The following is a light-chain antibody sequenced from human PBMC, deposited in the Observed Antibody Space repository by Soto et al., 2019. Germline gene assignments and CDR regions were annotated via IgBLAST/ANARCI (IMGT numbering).Light chain of an antibody. Sequence: EIVLTQSPGTLSLSPGERATLSCRASQSVSSSYLAWYQQKPGQAPRLLIYGASNRATGIPDRFSGSGSGTAFTLIISRLEPEDFAVYSCKQYGSSPWTFGQGTKVEIK. CDR2: GAS. CDR3: KQYGSSPWT. V-gene: IGKV3-20*01. CDR1: QSVSSSY. J-gene: IGKJ1*01.